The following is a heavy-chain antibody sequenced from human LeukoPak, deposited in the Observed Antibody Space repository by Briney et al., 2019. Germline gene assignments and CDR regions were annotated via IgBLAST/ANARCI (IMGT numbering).Heavy chain of an antibody. J-gene: IGHJ4*02. Sequence: GGSLRLSCAASGFTYSSYSMNWVRQAPGKGLEWVSSISSSSSYIYYADSVKGRFTISRDNAKNSLYLQMNSLRAEDTAVYYCARDSDYGDFDYWGQGTLVTVSS. CDR3: ARDSDYGDFDY. V-gene: IGHV3-21*01. D-gene: IGHD4-17*01. CDR1: GFTYSSYS. CDR2: ISSSSSYI.